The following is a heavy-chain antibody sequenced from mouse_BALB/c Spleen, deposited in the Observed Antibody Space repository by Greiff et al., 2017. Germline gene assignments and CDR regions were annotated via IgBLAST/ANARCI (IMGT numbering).Heavy chain of an antibody. Sequence: EVKLEESGPGLVKPSQSLSLTCTVTGYSITSDYAWNWIRQFPGNKLEWMGYISYSGSTSYNPSLKSRISITRDTSKNQFFLQLNSVTTEDTATYYCARPSENYGYAMDYWGQGTSVTVSS. V-gene: IGHV3-2*02. CDR3: ARPSENYGYAMDY. J-gene: IGHJ4*01. D-gene: IGHD1-1*01. CDR1: GYSITSDYA. CDR2: ISYSGST.